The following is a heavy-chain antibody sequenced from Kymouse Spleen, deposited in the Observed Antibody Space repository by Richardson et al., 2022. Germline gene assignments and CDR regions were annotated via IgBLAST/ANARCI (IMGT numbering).Heavy chain of an antibody. CDR3: ARDYDFWSGYYTTYYYYYGMDV. CDR2: ISSSSSYI. D-gene: IGHD3-3*01. Sequence: EVQLVESGGGLVKPGGSLRLSCAASGFTFSSYSMNWVRQAPGKGLEWVSSISSSSSYIYYADSVKGRFTISRDNAKNSLYLQMNSLRAEDTAVYYCARDYDFWSGYYTTYYYYYGMDVWGQGTTVTVSS. J-gene: IGHJ6*02. V-gene: IGHV3-21*03. CDR1: GFTFSSYS.